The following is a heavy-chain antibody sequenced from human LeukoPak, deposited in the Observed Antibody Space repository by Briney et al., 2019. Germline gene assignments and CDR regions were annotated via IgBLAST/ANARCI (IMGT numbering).Heavy chain of an antibody. V-gene: IGHV3-7*01. D-gene: IGHD2-21*01. CDR3: AGDLRLFSVGLKNWFDP. CDR1: GFTFSSYW. CDR2: IKQDGSEK. J-gene: IGHJ5*02. Sequence: GGSLRLSCAASGFTFSSYWMSWVRQAPGKGLEWVANIKQDGSEKYYVDSVKGRFTISRDYAKNSLYLQMNSLRAEDTAVYYCAGDLRLFSVGLKNWFDPWGQGTLVTVSS.